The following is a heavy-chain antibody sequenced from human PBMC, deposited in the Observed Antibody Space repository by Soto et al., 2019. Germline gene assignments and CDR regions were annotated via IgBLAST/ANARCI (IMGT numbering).Heavy chain of an antibody. J-gene: IGHJ2*01. D-gene: IGHD1-1*01. CDR3: ARATFGRHWYFDL. Sequence: QVQLQESGPGLVKPSQTLSLTCTVSGDAISSGAYYWSWIRQHPGKGLEWIGYLYYGGSSFYNPSLESRTAXSXDXXKNQFSLKVTSVTAADTAVYYCARATFGRHWYFDLWGRGTLVTVSS. CDR2: LYYGGSS. CDR1: GDAISSGAYY. V-gene: IGHV4-31*03.